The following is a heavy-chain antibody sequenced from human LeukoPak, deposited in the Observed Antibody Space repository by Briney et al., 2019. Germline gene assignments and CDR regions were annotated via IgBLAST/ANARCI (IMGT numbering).Heavy chain of an antibody. J-gene: IGHJ6*03. D-gene: IGHD6-6*01. CDR3: ARGGIAARPGGYYYYYMDV. CDR2: INHSGST. Sequence: PSETLSLTCAVYGGSFSGYYWSWIRQPPGKGLEWIGEINHSGSTNYNPSLKSRVTISVDTSKNQFSLKLSSVTAADTAVYYCARGGIAARPGGYYYYYMDVWGKGTTVTVSS. CDR1: GGSFSGYY. V-gene: IGHV4-34*01.